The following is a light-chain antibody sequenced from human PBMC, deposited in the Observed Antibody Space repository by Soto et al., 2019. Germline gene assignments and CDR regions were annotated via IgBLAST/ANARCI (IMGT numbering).Light chain of an antibody. CDR3: SSYTSSSTDV. CDR1: SSDVGGYNY. J-gene: IGLJ1*01. V-gene: IGLV2-14*01. Sequence: ALTQPASVTGSPGQSITISCTGTSSDVGGYNYVSWYQQHPGKAPKLMIYEVSRRPSGVSDRFSGSKSGNTASLTISGLQAEDEADYYCSSYTSSSTDVFGTGTKLTVL. CDR2: EVS.